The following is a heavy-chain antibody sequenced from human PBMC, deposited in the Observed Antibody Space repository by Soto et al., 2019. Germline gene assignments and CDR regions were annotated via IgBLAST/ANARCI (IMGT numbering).Heavy chain of an antibody. CDR1: GGTFSSYA. CDR3: ARERNLNWFDP. Sequence: ASVKVSCKASGGTFSSYAISWVRQATGQGLEWMGWMNPNSGNTGYAQKFQGRVTMTRNTSISTAYMELSSLRSEDTAVYYCARERNLNWFDPWGQGTLVTVSS. V-gene: IGHV1-8*02. J-gene: IGHJ5*02. CDR2: MNPNSGNT.